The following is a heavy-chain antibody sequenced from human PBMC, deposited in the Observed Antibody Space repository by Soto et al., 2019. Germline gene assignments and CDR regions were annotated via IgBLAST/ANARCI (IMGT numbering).Heavy chain of an antibody. CDR3: ARRGDTISGGMDV. CDR1: GYSFTSYW. Sequence: LKISCKGSGYSFTSYWISWVRQMPGRGPEWMGRIDPSNSHIIYSPSFQGHVTLSSDKSISAAYLQWSSLKASDTAMYYCARRGDTISGGMDVWGQGTTVTVSS. J-gene: IGHJ6*02. V-gene: IGHV5-10-1*01. CDR2: IDPSNSHI. D-gene: IGHD3-3*01.